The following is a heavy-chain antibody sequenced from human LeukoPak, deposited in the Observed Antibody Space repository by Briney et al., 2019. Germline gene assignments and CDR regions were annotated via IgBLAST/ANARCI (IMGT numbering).Heavy chain of an antibody. J-gene: IGHJ6*02. D-gene: IGHD3-10*01. CDR2: INNDGGST. Sequence: GGSLRLSCSASGFTFSGYAMQWVRQAPGRGLEYVSDINNDGGSTNYADSLKGRFTISRDNSKNALYLQMNSLRAEDTAVYYCARYYGSGRGYYGLDVWGQGTTVTVSS. CDR3: ARYYGSGRGYYGLDV. CDR1: GFTFSGYA. V-gene: IGHV3-64*04.